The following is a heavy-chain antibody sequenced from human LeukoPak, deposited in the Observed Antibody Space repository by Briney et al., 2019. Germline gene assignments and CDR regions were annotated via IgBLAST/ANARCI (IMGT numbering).Heavy chain of an antibody. CDR2: IYSTGNT. Sequence: PSETLSFTCSVSGDSISTPSYYWGWLRQSPGKGLEWIASIYSTGNTYSPPSVKSRVNISVDTSKNQFSLNMHSVTAADTAVYYCARHQLGRRKPFDYWGQGSLVTVSS. D-gene: IGHD1-1*01. CDR3: ARHQLGRRKPFDY. V-gene: IGHV4-39*01. CDR1: GDSISTPSYY. J-gene: IGHJ4*02.